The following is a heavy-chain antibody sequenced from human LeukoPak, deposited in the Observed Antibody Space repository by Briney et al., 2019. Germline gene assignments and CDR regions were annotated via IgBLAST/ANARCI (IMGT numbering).Heavy chain of an antibody. CDR2: IIPIFGTA. V-gene: IGHV1-69*05. CDR3: ARVSTGGSY. Sequence: SVKVSCKASGGTFSSYAISWVRQAPGQGLEWTGGIIPIFGTANYAQKFQGRVTITTDESTSTANMELSSLRSEDTAVYYCARVSTGGSYWGQGTLVTVSS. CDR1: GGTFSSYA. J-gene: IGHJ4*02. D-gene: IGHD5/OR15-5a*01.